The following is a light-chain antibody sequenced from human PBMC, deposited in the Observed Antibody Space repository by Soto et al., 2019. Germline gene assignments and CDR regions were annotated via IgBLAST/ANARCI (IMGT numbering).Light chain of an antibody. CDR3: QQYNGYPLT. Sequence: DIQMTQSPSTLSASVGDTVTITCRASQSISSWLAWYQQKPGKAPNLLIYQASSLQGGVPSRFSGSGSGTEFTLTISSLQPDDFATYYCQQYNGYPLTFGGWTKVEIK. J-gene: IGKJ4*01. V-gene: IGKV1-5*03. CDR1: QSISSW. CDR2: QAS.